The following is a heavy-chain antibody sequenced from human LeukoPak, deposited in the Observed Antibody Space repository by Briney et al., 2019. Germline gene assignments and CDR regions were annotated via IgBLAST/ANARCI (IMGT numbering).Heavy chain of an antibody. CDR3: TRDLMDYDVSTGLHHYYMDV. CDR1: GFTFSTYA. D-gene: IGHD3-9*01. V-gene: IGHV3-30-3*01. J-gene: IGHJ6*02. CDR2: ISSDGSNK. Sequence: GGSLRLSCAASGFTFSTYAMHWVRRAPGKGLEWVAVISSDGSNKYYADSVRGRFTISRDNAKNTLYLQMNTLRVDDTAVYYCTRDLMDYDVSTGLHHYYMDVWGQGTTVTVSS.